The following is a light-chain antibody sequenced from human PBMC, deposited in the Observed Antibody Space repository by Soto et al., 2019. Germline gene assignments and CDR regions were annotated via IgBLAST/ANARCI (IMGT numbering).Light chain of an antibody. Sequence: EIVMTQSPATLSVSPGERATLYCKASQRISSNLAWYQQKPGQPPRLLIYGASTRATGIPARFSGSGSGTEFTLTISGLQSEDFAVYYCQQYVSSPATFGQGTRVDLK. CDR2: GAS. CDR3: QQYVSSPAT. CDR1: QRISSN. J-gene: IGKJ1*01. V-gene: IGKV3-15*01.